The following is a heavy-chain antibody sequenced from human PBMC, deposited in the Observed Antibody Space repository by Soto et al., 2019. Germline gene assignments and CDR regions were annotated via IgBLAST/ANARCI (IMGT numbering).Heavy chain of an antibody. CDR3: TIRLIVGATVLDY. J-gene: IGHJ4*02. CDR1: GFTFSNAW. D-gene: IGHD1-26*01. CDR2: IKSKTDGGTT. V-gene: IGHV3-15*07. Sequence: GGSLRLSCAASGFTFSNAWMNWVRQAPGKGLEWVGRIKSKTDGGTTDYAAPVKGRFTISRDDSKNTLYLQMNSLKTEDTAVYYCTIRLIVGATVLDYWGQGTLVTVSS.